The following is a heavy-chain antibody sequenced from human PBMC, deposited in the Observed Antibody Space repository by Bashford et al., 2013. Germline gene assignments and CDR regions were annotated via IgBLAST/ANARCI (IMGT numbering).Heavy chain of an antibody. D-gene: IGHD5-18*01. CDR2: IYYSGST. V-gene: IGHV4-59*12. J-gene: IGHJ4*01. CDR3: ASWPHEYSFSYFDY. Sequence: SETLSLTCTVSGGSISSYCWSWIRQPPGKGLEWIGYIYYSGSTNYNPSLKSRVTMSVDTSKNQFSLKLSSVTAADTAVYYCASWPHEYSFSYFDYVGPGSLVTVSS. CDR1: GGSISSYC.